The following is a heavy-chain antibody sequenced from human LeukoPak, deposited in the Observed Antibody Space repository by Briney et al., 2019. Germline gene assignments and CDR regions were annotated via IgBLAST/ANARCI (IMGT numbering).Heavy chain of an antibody. V-gene: IGHV4-39*07. Sequence: SETLSLTCTVSGGSISSSSYYWGWIRQPPGKGLEWIGYIYYSGSTYYNPSLKSRVTISVDTSKNQFSLKLSSVTAADTAVYYCARASAGIAAAGTIDYWGQGTLVTVSS. CDR1: GGSISSSSYY. CDR3: ARASAGIAAAGTIDY. J-gene: IGHJ4*02. CDR2: IYYSGST. D-gene: IGHD6-13*01.